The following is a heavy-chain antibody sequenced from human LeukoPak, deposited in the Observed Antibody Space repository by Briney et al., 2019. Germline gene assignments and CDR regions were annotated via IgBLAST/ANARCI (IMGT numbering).Heavy chain of an antibody. CDR3: ARAGGYYDSSGYCDY. Sequence: ASVKVSCKASGYTFTSYYMHWVRQAPGQGLEWMGIINPSGGSTSYAQKFQGRVTMTRDTSTSTVYMELSSLRSEDTAVYYCARAGGYYDSSGYCDYWGQGTLVTVSS. D-gene: IGHD3-22*01. J-gene: IGHJ4*02. CDR2: INPSGGST. V-gene: IGHV1-46*01. CDR1: GYTFTSYY.